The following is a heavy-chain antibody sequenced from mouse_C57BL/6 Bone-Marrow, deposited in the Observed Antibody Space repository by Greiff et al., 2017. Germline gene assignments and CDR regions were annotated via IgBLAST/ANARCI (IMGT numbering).Heavy chain of an antibody. Sequence: VQLQQSGAELVRPGASVKLSCTASGFNIKDDYMHWVKQRPEQGLEWIGWLDPENGDTEYASKFQGKATITADPSSNTAYLQLSSLTSEDTAVYYCTTWYGSSYGGQGTLVTVSA. CDR3: TTWYGSSY. V-gene: IGHV14-4*01. D-gene: IGHD1-1*01. CDR2: LDPENGDT. J-gene: IGHJ3*01. CDR1: GFNIKDDY.